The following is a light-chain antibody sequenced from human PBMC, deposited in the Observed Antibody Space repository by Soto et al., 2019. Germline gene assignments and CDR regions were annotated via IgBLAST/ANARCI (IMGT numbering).Light chain of an antibody. Sequence: QSALTQPPSASGSPGQSVTISCTGTSSDVGGYNYVSWYQHHPGKAPKLMIYEVSKRPSGVPDRFSDSKSGNTASLTVSGLQADDEADYYCNSYAGNSWVFGGGTKLTVL. J-gene: IGLJ3*02. CDR2: EVS. CDR1: SSDVGGYNY. CDR3: NSYAGNSWV. V-gene: IGLV2-8*01.